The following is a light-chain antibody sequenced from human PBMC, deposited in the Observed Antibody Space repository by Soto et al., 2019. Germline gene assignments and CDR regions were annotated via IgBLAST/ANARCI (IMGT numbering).Light chain of an antibody. CDR1: QRISSW. V-gene: IGKV1-12*01. CDR3: QQANSVPLT. J-gene: IGKJ1*01. Sequence: IQMTQSPSSVSASVGDRVILTCRASQRISSWLAWYHQRPGKAPKLLIYATSTLETGVTSRFSSSGSGRDFTLTISSLQPEDLGNYFCQQANSVPLTFGQGTKVEVK. CDR2: ATS.